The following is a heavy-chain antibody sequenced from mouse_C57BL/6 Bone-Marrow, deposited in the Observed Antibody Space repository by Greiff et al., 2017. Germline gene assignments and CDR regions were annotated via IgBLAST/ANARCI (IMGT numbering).Heavy chain of an antibody. Sequence: QVTLKVSGPGILQPSQTLRLTCSFSGFSLSTFGMGVGWIRQPSGQGLEWLAHIWWDDDTFSHPALKRRLTISKDTSKNQVFLKIANVDTADTATCDRARKGGYGPFDYWGQGTTRTVAS. V-gene: IGHV8-8*01. CDR2: IWWDDDT. CDR1: GFSLSTFGMG. J-gene: IGHJ2*01. CDR3: ARKGGYGPFDY. D-gene: IGHD1-1*01.